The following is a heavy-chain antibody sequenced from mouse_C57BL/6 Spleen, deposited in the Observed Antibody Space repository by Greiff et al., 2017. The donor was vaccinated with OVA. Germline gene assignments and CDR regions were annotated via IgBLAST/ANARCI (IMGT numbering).Heavy chain of an antibody. J-gene: IGHJ3*01. V-gene: IGHV14-2*01. D-gene: IGHD1-1*01. CDR3: ADPSSYRFAY. CDR2: IDPEDGET. CDR1: GFNIKDYY. Sequence: VQLQQSGAELVKPGASVKLSCTASGFNIKDYYMPWVKQRTEQGLEWIGRIDPEDGETKYAPKFQGQATITADTSSNTAYLQLSSLTSEDTAVYYCADPSSYRFAYWGQGTLVTVSA.